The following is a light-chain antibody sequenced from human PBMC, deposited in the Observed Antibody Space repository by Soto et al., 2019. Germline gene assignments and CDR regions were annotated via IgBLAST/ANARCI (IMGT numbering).Light chain of an antibody. V-gene: IGLV7-46*01. CDR1: TGAVTSGHY. J-gene: IGLJ1*01. CDR3: LLSYSGAARV. CDR2: DAT. Sequence: QAVVTQEPSLTVSPGGTVTLTCGSSTGAVTSGHYPYWFQQKPGQAPRTLIYDATNKLSWTPARFSGSLLGGKAALTLSGAQPEDEAEYYCLLSYSGAARVFGTGTKLTVL.